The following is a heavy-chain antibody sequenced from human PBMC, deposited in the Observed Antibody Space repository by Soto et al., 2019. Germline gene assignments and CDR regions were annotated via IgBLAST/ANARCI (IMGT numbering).Heavy chain of an antibody. CDR1: GFTFSSYA. V-gene: IGHV3-23*01. Sequence: EVQLLESGGGLVQPGGSLRLSCAASGFTFSSYAMSRVRQAPGKGLEWVSAISGSGGSTYYADSVKGRFTISRDNSKNTLYLQMNSLRAEDTAVYYCAKSRVGATSYYYYGMDVWGQGTTVTVSS. D-gene: IGHD1-26*01. CDR2: ISGSGGST. CDR3: AKSRVGATSYYYYGMDV. J-gene: IGHJ6*02.